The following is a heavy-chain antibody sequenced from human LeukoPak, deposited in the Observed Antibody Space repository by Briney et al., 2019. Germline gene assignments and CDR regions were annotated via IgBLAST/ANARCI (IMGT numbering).Heavy chain of an antibody. J-gene: IGHJ4*02. Sequence: GGSLRLSCAASGFTFTLYPMHWVRQAPGKGLEWVTVISDDGSNKYYADSVKGRFTISRDNSKNTLYLRMNSLRDEDTAVYFCARGEIAAAGTTPFDYWGQGTLVTVSS. CDR3: ARGEIAAAGTTPFDY. CDR2: ISDDGSNK. V-gene: IGHV3-30*04. D-gene: IGHD6-13*01. CDR1: GFTFTLYP.